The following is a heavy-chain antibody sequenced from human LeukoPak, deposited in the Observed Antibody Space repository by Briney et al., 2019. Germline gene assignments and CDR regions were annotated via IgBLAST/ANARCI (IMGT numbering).Heavy chain of an antibody. V-gene: IGHV3-64D*06. CDR3: AREMGSQPLCLTLHYYYYYGMDV. J-gene: IGHJ6*02. CDR1: GFTFSNQP. CDR2: ISNNGGST. D-gene: IGHD1-14*01. Sequence: GGSLRLSCAASGFTFSNQPMHWVRQAPGKGLDYVSTISNNGGSTYYADSVKGRFTISRDNSKNTLYLQMSSLRAEDTAVYYCAREMGSQPLCLTLHYYYYYGMDVWGQGTTVTVSS.